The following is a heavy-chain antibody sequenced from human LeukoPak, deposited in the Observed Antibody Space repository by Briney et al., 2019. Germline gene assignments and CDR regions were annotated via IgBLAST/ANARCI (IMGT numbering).Heavy chain of an antibody. Sequence: GGSLRLSCAASGFTFSNAWMSWVRQAPGKGLEWVSYISSTSSSIYYEDSVKGRFTISRDNAKNSLYLQMNSLRAEDTAVYYCARGSSLEPSLIDYWGQGTLVTVSS. V-gene: IGHV3-48*01. CDR2: ISSTSSSI. D-gene: IGHD1-1*01. J-gene: IGHJ4*02. CDR1: GFTFSNAW. CDR3: ARGSSLEPSLIDY.